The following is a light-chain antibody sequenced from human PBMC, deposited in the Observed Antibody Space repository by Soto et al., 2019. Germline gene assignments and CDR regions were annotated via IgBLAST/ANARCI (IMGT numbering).Light chain of an antibody. J-gene: IGLJ2*01. CDR1: SSNIGAGYD. CDR3: QSYDTSLSAVV. CDR2: GNS. Sequence: QPVLTQPPSVSGAPGQRVTISCTGSSSNIGAGYDVHWYQHLPGTVPKLLIYGNSIRPSGVPDRFSGSKSGTSASLAITGLQAEDEADYYCQSYDTSLSAVVFGGGTQLTVL. V-gene: IGLV1-40*01.